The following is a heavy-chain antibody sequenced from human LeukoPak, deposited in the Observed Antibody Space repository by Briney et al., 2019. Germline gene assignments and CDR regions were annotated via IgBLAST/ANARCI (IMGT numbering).Heavy chain of an antibody. J-gene: IGHJ3*01. CDR3: ARVRVATTGRYDALNL. CDR2: IKEDGSEK. CDR1: GFAFSSYC. Sequence: RGSLRLSCAASGFAFSSYCMSWVRQAPGNGLEWVGNIKEDGSEKYYVESLKGRVIISRDNSKSSLYLQMNSLRADDTAVYYCARVRVATTGRYDALNLWRQGPMVPVSS. D-gene: IGHD5-12*01. V-gene: IGHV3-7*01.